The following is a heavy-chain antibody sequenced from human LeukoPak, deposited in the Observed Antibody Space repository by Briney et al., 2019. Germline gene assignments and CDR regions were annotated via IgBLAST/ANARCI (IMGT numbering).Heavy chain of an antibody. CDR1: GGSISSYY. J-gene: IGHJ4*02. Sequence: SETLSLTCTVSGGSISSYYWSWIRQPPGKGLEWIGYIYYSGSTNYNPSLKSRVTISVDTSKNQFSLRLSSVTAADTAVYYCARSLSLNGYTYTDYWGQGTLVTVSS. CDR2: IYYSGST. CDR3: ARSLSLNGYTYTDY. D-gene: IGHD5-24*01. V-gene: IGHV4-59*08.